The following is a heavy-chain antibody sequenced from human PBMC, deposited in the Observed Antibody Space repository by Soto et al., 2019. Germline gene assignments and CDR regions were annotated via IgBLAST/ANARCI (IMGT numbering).Heavy chain of an antibody. J-gene: IGHJ4*02. V-gene: IGHV3-23*01. CDR1: GFTFSSYA. Sequence: EVQVLQSGGGLVQPGGSLRLSCAASGFTFSSYAMSWVRQAPGKGLEWVSVIRGSGDSTYYADSVKGRFTISRDNSKNTLYLQMSSLRAEDTAVYYCAKLPLSMQYFDYWGQGTLVTVSS. CDR3: AKLPLSMQYFDY. CDR2: IRGSGDST. D-gene: IGHD2-2*01.